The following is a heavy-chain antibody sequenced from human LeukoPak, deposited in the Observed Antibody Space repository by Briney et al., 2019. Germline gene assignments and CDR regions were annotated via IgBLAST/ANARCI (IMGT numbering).Heavy chain of an antibody. D-gene: IGHD2-21*02. J-gene: IGHJ5*02. V-gene: IGHV4-61*08. Sequence: SQTLSLTCAVSGGSISSGDCSWSWIRQPPGKGLEWIGYIYYSGSTNYNPSLKSRVTISVDTSKNKFSLKLRSVTAADTAVYYCARVCGGDCYPLGFDPWGQGTLVTVSS. CDR3: ARVCGGDCYPLGFDP. CDR1: GGSISSGDCS. CDR2: IYYSGST.